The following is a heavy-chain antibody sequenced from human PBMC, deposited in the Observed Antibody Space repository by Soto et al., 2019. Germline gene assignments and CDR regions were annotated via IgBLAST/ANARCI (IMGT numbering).Heavy chain of an antibody. V-gene: IGHV4-59*11. J-gene: IGHJ5*02. CDR2: IYYNGST. D-gene: IGHD6-6*01. CDR3: AREDSSSSVEDS. CDR1: GGSISSHY. Sequence: SETLSLTCTVSGGSISSHYWSWIRQPPGQGLEWIGYIYYNGSTNYNPSIKSRVTITVDTSKNQFSLKLSSVTVADTAVYYCAREDSSSSVEDSWGQGTLVTVSS.